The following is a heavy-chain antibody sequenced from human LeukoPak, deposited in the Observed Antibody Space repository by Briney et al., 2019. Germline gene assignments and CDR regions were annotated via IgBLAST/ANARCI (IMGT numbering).Heavy chain of an antibody. Sequence: PSETLSLTCAVYGGSFSGYYWSWIRQPPGKGPEWIGEINHSGSTNYNPSLKSRVTISVDTSKNQFSLKLSSVTAADTAVYYCASDIVVVPAAMGSYYYYGMDVWGQGTTVTVSS. CDR2: INHSGST. CDR1: GGSFSGYY. CDR3: ASDIVVVPAAMGSYYYYGMDV. J-gene: IGHJ6*02. D-gene: IGHD2-2*01. V-gene: IGHV4-34*01.